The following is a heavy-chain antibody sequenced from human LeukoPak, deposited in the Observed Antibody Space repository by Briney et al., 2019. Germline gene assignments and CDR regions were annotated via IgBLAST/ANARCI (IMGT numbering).Heavy chain of an antibody. Sequence: GGSLRLSCAASGFTFSSYAMHWVRQAPGKGLEWVAVISYDGSNKHYADSVKGRFTISRDNSKNTLYLQMNSLRAEDTAVYYCARDGWELLTSLYYFDYWGQGTLVTVSS. CDR3: ARDGWELLTSLYYFDY. CDR2: ISYDGSNK. V-gene: IGHV3-30-3*01. J-gene: IGHJ4*02. CDR1: GFTFSSYA. D-gene: IGHD1-26*01.